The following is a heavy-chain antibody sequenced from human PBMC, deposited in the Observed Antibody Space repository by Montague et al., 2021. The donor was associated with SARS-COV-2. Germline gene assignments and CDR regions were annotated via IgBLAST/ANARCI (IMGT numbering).Heavy chain of an antibody. V-gene: IGHV3-21*01. CDR1: GFTFSSYS. CDR2: ISSSSSYI. J-gene: IGHJ4*02. Sequence: SLRLSCAASGFTFSSYSMNWVRQAPGKGLEWVSSISSSSSYIYYADSVKGRFTISRDNAKNSLYLQMNSLGAEDTAVYYCVSQEGSIYWGQGTLVTVSS. CDR3: VSQEGSIY. D-gene: IGHD2/OR15-2a*01.